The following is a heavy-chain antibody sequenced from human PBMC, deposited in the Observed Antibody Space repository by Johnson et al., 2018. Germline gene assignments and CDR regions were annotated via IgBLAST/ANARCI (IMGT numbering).Heavy chain of an antibody. CDR3: YRGSGYYTNYGMDV. Sequence: VQLVESGGGLVQPGGSLRLSCAASGFTFSSTSMNWVRQAPGKGLEWISYIGSSSTTIYYADSVKGRFTISRDNAKNSLYLQMNSLRDEDTAVYYCYRGSGYYTNYGMDVWGQGTTVTVSS. CDR2: IGSSSTTI. CDR1: GFTFSSTS. D-gene: IGHD3-3*01. J-gene: IGHJ6*02. V-gene: IGHV3-48*02.